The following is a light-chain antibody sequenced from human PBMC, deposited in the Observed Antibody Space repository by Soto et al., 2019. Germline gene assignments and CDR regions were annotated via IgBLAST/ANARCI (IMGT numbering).Light chain of an antibody. V-gene: IGKV1-5*01. CDR1: QSVSTW. J-gene: IGKJ1*01. Sequence: DIQMTQSPSTLSASVGDRVTITCRASQSVSTWLAWYQQKPGKAPKVLIFDASTLESGVPSRFSGSGSGTEFTLTIRSLQPDDFATYYCQQYIDYPGTFVQGTQVEIK. CDR3: QQYIDYPGT. CDR2: DAS.